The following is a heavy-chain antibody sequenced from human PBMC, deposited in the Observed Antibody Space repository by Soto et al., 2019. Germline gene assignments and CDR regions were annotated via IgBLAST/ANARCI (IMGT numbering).Heavy chain of an antibody. CDR1: GGSISSSSYY. Sequence: SETLSLTCTVSGGSISSSSYYWGWIRQPPGKGLEWIGSIYYSGSTYYNPSLKRRVTISVDTSKNQCSLKLSSVTAADTAVYYCARQLPAYSSSWYSVFGDFDYWGQGTLVTVSS. V-gene: IGHV4-39*01. CDR3: ARQLPAYSSSWYSVFGDFDY. CDR2: IYYSGST. J-gene: IGHJ4*02. D-gene: IGHD6-13*01.